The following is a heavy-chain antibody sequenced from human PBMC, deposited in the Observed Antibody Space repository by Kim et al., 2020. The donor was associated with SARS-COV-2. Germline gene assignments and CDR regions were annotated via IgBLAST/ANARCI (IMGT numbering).Heavy chain of an antibody. CDR2: INPNSGGT. Sequence: VSVKVSCKASGYTFTGYYMHWVRQAPGQGLEWMGWINPNSGGTNYAQKFQGWVTMTRDTSISTAYMELSRLRSDDTAVYYCARVAVRGVIQNAAFDIWGQGKMVTVSS. D-gene: IGHD3-10*01. V-gene: IGHV1-2*04. J-gene: IGHJ3*02. CDR3: ARVAVRGVIQNAAFDI. CDR1: GYTFTGYY.